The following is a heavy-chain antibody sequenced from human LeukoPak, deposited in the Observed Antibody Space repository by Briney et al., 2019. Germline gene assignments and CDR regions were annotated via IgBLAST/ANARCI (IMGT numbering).Heavy chain of an antibody. J-gene: IGHJ4*02. V-gene: IGHV3-23*01. Sequence: GGSLRLSCAASGLSFSSFAMSWVRQGPARGLEWVSSIRGTGETFYADSVKGRFTLSSDSSRNTVYFQLNNLRVEDTAIYYCAKASWVSSTDAVRWGQGTLVTVSS. CDR3: AKASWVSSTDAVR. CDR2: IRGTGET. CDR1: GLSFSSFA. D-gene: IGHD3-16*01.